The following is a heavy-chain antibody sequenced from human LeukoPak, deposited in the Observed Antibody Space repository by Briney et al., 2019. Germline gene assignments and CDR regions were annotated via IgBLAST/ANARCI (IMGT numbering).Heavy chain of an antibody. D-gene: IGHD1-26*01. CDR1: GFTFSSYW. J-gene: IGHJ6*03. Sequence: GGSLRLSCAASGFTFSSYWMHWVRQAPGKGLVWVSRINSDGSSTSYADSVKGRFTISRDNAKNTLYLQMNSLRAEDTAVYYCARDKKGSGSYFRGYYYYMDVWGKGTTVTISS. V-gene: IGHV3-74*01. CDR2: INSDGSST. CDR3: ARDKKGSGSYFRGYYYYMDV.